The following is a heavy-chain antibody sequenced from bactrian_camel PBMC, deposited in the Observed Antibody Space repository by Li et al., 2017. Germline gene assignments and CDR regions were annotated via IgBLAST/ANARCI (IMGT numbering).Heavy chain of an antibody. J-gene: IGHJ4*01. D-gene: IGHD2*01. V-gene: IGHV3S53*01. CDR2: IHSDGAT. CDR3: AADKTELRSLIRAGGRTFPGLLSV. Sequence: HVQLVESGGGSVQAGGSLRLSCTASGYTASNRYCVGWFRQGPGKERDRIASIHSDGATSYSDSVKGRFTISQDDAKNTVYLQMNNLKPEDAAMYYCAADKTELRSLIRAGGRTFPGLLSVWGQGTQVTVS. CDR1: GYTASNRYC.